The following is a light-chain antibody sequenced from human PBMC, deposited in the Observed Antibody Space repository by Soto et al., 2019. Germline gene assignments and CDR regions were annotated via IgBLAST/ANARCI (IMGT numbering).Light chain of an antibody. Sequence: EVVFTQSPVTLSLSPGERATLSCRASQSFRGLLAWYQQKPGQAPRLLIYDAYNRDTGIPPRFSGSGSGTDFTLTISSLEPEDSEVYYCQQRHMWPITFGQGTRLEIK. V-gene: IGKV3-11*01. CDR2: DAY. CDR3: QQRHMWPIT. J-gene: IGKJ5*01. CDR1: QSFRGL.